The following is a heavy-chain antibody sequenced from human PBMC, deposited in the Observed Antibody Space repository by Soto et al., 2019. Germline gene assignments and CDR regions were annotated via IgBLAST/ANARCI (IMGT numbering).Heavy chain of an antibody. V-gene: IGHV1-18*04. D-gene: IGHD6-13*01. Sequence: QVQLVQSGAEARKPGASMRVSCKTSAYAFNTYAINWVRQAPGQGLEWMGSIFPYTGDTHYAQNFQGRFTMTKDTSTNTVYMDLTGLKSDDSAVYFCARGGFSSSWRLDYWGQGTLVIVSS. CDR2: IFPYTGDT. J-gene: IGHJ4*02. CDR1: AYAFNTYA. CDR3: ARGGFSSSWRLDY.